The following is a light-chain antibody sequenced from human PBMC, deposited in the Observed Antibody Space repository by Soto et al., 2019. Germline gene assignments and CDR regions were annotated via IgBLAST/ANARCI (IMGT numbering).Light chain of an antibody. CDR3: LSYTSSSSVV. V-gene: IGLV2-14*01. Sequence: QSVLTQPASVSGSPGQSITISCTGTSSDVGGYNYVSWYQQHPGKAPKLMIYEVSHRPSGVSNRFSGSKSGNTASLTISGLQAEDEADYYCLSYTSSSSVVFGGGTKLTVL. J-gene: IGLJ2*01. CDR1: SSDVGGYNY. CDR2: EVS.